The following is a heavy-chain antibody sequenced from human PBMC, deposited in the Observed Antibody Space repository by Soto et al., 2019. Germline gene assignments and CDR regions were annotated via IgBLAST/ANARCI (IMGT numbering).Heavy chain of an antibody. Sequence: ASVKVSCKASGHTFTSYCMHWVRQAPGQGLEWMGIINPSGGSTSYAQKFQGRVTMTRDTSTSTVYMELSSLRSEDMAVYYCARDPHYYDSSGLFDYWGQGTLVTVSS. CDR3: ARDPHYYDSSGLFDY. CDR2: INPSGGST. D-gene: IGHD3-22*01. V-gene: IGHV1-46*01. CDR1: GHTFTSYC. J-gene: IGHJ4*02.